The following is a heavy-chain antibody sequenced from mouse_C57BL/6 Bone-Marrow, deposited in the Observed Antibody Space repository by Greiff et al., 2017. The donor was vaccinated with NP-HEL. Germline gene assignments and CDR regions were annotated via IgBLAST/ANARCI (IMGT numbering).Heavy chain of an antibody. V-gene: IGHV5-17*01. CDR1: GFTFSDYG. J-gene: IGHJ2*01. CDR3: ANDYFDY. Sequence: EVQLMESGGGLVKPGGSLKLSCAASGFTFSDYGMHWVRQAPEQGLEWVAYISSGSSTIYYADTVKGRFTISRDNAKNTLFLQMTSLRSEDTAMYYCANDYFDYWGQGTTLTVSS. CDR2: ISSGSSTI.